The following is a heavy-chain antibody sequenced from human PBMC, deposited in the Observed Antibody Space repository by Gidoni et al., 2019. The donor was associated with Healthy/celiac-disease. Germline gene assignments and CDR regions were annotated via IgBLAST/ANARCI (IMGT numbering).Heavy chain of an antibody. D-gene: IGHD6-19*01. CDR3: TTEMLWLEFQHFDY. J-gene: IGHJ4*02. V-gene: IGHV3-15*01. Sequence: AAPVKGRFTISRDDSKNTLYLQMNSLKTEDTAVYYCTTEMLWLEFQHFDYWGQGTLVTVSS.